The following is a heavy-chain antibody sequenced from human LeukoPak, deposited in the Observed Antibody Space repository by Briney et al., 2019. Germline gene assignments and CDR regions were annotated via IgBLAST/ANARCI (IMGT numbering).Heavy chain of an antibody. D-gene: IGHD5-24*01. J-gene: IGHJ4*02. CDR3: ARRNVEMAKDY. V-gene: IGHV3-33*01. CDR2: IWYDGSNK. CDR1: GFTFSSYG. Sequence: PGRSLRLSCAASGFTFSSYGMPWVRQAPGKGLEWVAVIWYDGSNKYYADSVKGRFTISRDNSKNTLYLQMNSLRAEDTAVYYCARRNVEMAKDYWGQGTLVTVSS.